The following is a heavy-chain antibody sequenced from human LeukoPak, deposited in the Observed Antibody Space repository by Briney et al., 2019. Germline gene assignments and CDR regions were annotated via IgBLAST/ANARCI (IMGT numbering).Heavy chain of an antibody. J-gene: IGHJ4*02. D-gene: IGHD3-22*01. Sequence: PGGSLRLSCAASGITFSTYWMAWVRQAPGQGLEWVANIHPEGRAKFYVDSVKGRFTISRDNAKNSLYLQMNSLRDEDTAVYYCASSHDSSGNDWGQGTRVTVSS. V-gene: IGHV3-7*01. CDR2: IHPEGRAK. CDR1: GITFSTYW. CDR3: ASSHDSSGND.